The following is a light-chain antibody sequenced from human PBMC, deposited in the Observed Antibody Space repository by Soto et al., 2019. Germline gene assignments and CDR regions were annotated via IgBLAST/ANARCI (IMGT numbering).Light chain of an antibody. CDR3: SSYTTSSTVV. CDR1: ISDVTTYNY. V-gene: IGLV2-14*01. Sequence: QSALTQPASVSGSPGQSITISCTGTISDVTTYNYVSWYQQHPGKAPKLIIYDVSNRPSGVSNRFSGSKSGNTASLTISGLQADDEADYYCSSYTTSSTVVFGGGTKLTVL. CDR2: DVS. J-gene: IGLJ2*01.